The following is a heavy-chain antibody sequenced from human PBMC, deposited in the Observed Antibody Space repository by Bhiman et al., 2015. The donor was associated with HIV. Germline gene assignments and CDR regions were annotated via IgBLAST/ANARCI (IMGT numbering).Heavy chain of an antibody. J-gene: IGHJ2*01. D-gene: IGHD3-10*01. Sequence: QVQLVESGGGVVQPGGSLRLSCAASRFTFSAYDMHWVRQAPGKGLEWVSLMYSAGTPYYADSVEGRFTISRDNSKNTLFLHMNSLRPDDTAVYYCAGDAFGGDYFYFDLWGRGTLVTVSS. CDR1: RFTFSAYD. V-gene: IGHV3-NL1*01. CDR2: MYSAGTP. CDR3: AGDAFGGDYFYFDL.